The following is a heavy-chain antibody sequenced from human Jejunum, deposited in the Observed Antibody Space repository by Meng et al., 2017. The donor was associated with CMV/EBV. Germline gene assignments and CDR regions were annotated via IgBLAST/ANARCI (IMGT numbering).Heavy chain of an antibody. Sequence: GASVSSGIPYWSWIRQPPGKGLEWIGYIYYSGSTNYNPSLKSRVTISVDTSKNQFSLKLSSVTAADTAVYYCARDVGVGAPGWWFDAWGQGTLVTVSS. CDR3: ARDVGVGAPGWWFDA. CDR1: GASVSSGIPY. CDR2: IYYSGST. D-gene: IGHD1-26*01. V-gene: IGHV4-61*01. J-gene: IGHJ5*02.